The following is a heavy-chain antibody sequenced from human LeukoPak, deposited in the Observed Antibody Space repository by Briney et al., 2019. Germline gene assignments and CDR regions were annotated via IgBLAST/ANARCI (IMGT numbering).Heavy chain of an antibody. CDR1: GFTFSSYA. J-gene: IGHJ4*02. CDR2: VSSSGADT. V-gene: IGHV3-23*01. D-gene: IGHD1-1*01. Sequence: GGSLRLSCADSGFTFSSYAMSWVRQAPGQGLEWVSAVSSSGADTYYAVSVRARLTISRDNSKNTLYLQMNVLRVETTAVFYCAKVPFQGRYFDSGAREPWSPSPQ. CDR3: AKVPFQGRYFDS.